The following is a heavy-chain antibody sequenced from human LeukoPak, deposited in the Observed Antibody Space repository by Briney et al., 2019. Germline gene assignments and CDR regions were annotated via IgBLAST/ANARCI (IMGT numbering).Heavy chain of an antibody. CDR2: ISYDGSYK. D-gene: IGHD2-2*01. J-gene: IGHJ4*02. CDR3: GRTTSTILDY. CDR1: GFTFSSYA. Sequence: GGSLRLSCAASGFTFSSYAMHWVRQAPGKGLEWVAVISYDGSYKYYTDSLKGRFTISRDNSKNTLHLQMNSLRAEDTAVYYCGRTTSTILDYWGQGTLVTVSS. V-gene: IGHV3-30*04.